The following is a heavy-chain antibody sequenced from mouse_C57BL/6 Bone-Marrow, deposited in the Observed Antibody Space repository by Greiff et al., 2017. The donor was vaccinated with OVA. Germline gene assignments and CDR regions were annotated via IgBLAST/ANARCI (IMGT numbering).Heavy chain of an antibody. J-gene: IGHJ3*01. CDR1: GYTFTSYW. D-gene: IGHD3-2*02. CDR3: ARRIDSSGPAWFAY. V-gene: IGHV1-52*01. CDR2: IDPSDSET. Sequence: VQLQQPGAELVRPGYSVKLSCKASGYTFTSYWMHWVKQRPIQGLEWIGNIDPSDSETHYNQKFKDKATLTVDKSSSTAYMQLSSLTSEDSAVYYCARRIDSSGPAWFAYWGQGTLVTVSA.